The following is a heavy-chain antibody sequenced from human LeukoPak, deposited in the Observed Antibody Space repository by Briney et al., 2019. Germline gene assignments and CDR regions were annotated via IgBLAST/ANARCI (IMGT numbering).Heavy chain of an antibody. CDR2: IIPIFGTA. Sequence: SVKVSCKACGRTFSSYAISWVRQAPGRGLEWMGGIIPIFGTANYAQKFQGRVTITADESTSTAYMELSRLRCEDTAVYCCARVGRVGATMAFDYWGQGTLVTVSS. CDR3: ARVGRVGATMAFDY. D-gene: IGHD1-26*01. V-gene: IGHV1-69*13. CDR1: GRTFSSYA. J-gene: IGHJ4*02.